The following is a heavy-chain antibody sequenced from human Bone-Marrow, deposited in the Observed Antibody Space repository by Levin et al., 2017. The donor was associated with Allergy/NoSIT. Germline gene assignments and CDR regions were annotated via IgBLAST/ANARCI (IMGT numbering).Heavy chain of an antibody. Sequence: SVKVSCKASGGTFSSYTISWVRQAPGQGLEWMGRIIPILGIANYAQKFQGRVTITADKSTSTAYMELSSLRSEDTAVYYCARDPPIAAAGTGFDYWGQGTLVTVSS. V-gene: IGHV1-69*04. J-gene: IGHJ4*02. CDR2: IIPILGIA. D-gene: IGHD6-13*01. CDR1: GGTFSSYT. CDR3: ARDPPIAAAGTGFDY.